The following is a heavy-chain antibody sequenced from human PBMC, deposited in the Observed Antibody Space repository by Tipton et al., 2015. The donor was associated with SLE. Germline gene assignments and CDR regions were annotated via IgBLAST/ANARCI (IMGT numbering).Heavy chain of an antibody. V-gene: IGHV4-38-2*01. CDR1: GYSISSGYY. J-gene: IGHJ4*02. Sequence: TLSLTCAVSGYSISSGYYWGWIRQPPGKGLEWIGGIYHSGSTYYNPSLKSRVTISVDTSKNQFSLKLGSVTAADTAVYYCARLWLRLWDYFDYWGQGTLVTVSS. D-gene: IGHD5-12*01. CDR2: IYHSGST. CDR3: ARLWLRLWDYFDY.